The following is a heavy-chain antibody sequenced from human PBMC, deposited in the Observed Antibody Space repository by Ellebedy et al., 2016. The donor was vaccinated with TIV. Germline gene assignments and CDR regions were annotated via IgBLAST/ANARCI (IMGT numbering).Heavy chain of an antibody. V-gene: IGHV1-18*01. CDR2: ISAYNGNT. Sequence: ASVKVSCXASGYTFTSSGISWVRQAPGQGLEWMGWISAYNGNTNLAQKFQGRVTMTTETSTSTAYMELGSLRSDDTAVYFCARSPGQGREVDYWGQGTLVTVSS. CDR1: GYTFTSSG. CDR3: ARSPGQGREVDY. J-gene: IGHJ4*02.